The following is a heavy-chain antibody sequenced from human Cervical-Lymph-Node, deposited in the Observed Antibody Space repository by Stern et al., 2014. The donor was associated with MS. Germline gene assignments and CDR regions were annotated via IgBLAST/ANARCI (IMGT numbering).Heavy chain of an antibody. D-gene: IGHD6-13*01. Sequence: EVQLVESGGGLVQPGGSLRLSCAASGFTFGSYSMHWVRQGPGKGIVWLSRINADGSSPRYADSVKGRYTISRDNAKNMLYLEMNSLRAEDTAVYYCSGSNWYFFDYWGQGTLVTVSS. V-gene: IGHV3-74*02. CDR2: INADGSSP. J-gene: IGHJ4*02. CDR3: SGSNWYFFDY. CDR1: GFTFGSYS.